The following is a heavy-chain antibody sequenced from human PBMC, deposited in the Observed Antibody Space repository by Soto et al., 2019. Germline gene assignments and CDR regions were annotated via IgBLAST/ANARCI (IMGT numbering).Heavy chain of an antibody. D-gene: IGHD3-9*01. CDR3: ARGLGYYDILTGYSKGAFDY. J-gene: IGHJ4*02. V-gene: IGHV4-39*01. CDR1: GGSISSSSYY. Sequence: QLQLQESGPGLVKPSETLSLTCTVSGGSISSSSYYWGWIRQPPGKGLEWIGSIYYSGSTYYNPSLKRRVTISVDTSKNQFSLKLSSVTAADTAVYYCARGLGYYDILTGYSKGAFDYWGQGTLVTVSS. CDR2: IYYSGST.